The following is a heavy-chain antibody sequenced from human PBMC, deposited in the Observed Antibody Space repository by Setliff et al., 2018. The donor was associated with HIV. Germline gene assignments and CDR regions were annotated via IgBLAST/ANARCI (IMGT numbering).Heavy chain of an antibody. J-gene: IGHJ5*02. Sequence: ASVKVSCKASGYTFSQYPIHWVRQAPGQRPEWMGWINTGNGNTKYSQKFQDRVTITRDTSANTVYMELNSLRSEDTAVYYCARDRCNSVACYLYNWFNPWGQGTLVTVSS. D-gene: IGHD2-2*01. CDR1: GYTFSQYP. CDR3: ARDRCNSVACYLYNWFNP. V-gene: IGHV1-3*04. CDR2: INTGNGNT.